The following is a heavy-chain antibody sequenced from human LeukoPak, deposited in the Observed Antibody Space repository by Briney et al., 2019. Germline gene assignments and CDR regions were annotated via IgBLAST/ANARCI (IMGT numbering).Heavy chain of an antibody. V-gene: IGHV3-30-3*01. D-gene: IGHD2-2*01. CDR2: ISYDGSNK. J-gene: IGHJ6*02. CDR3: AREAIVVVPAAMRKYYGMDV. Sequence: GGSLRLSCAGSGFTFSSHWIGWVRQAPGKGLEWVAVISYDGSNKYYADSVKGRFTISRDNSKNTLYLQMNSLRAEDTAVYYCAREAIVVVPAAMRKYYGMDVWGQGTTVTVSS. CDR1: GFTFSSHW.